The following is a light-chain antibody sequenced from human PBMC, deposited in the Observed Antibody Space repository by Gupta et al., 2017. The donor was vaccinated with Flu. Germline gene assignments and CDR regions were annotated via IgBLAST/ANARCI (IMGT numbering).Light chain of an antibody. J-gene: IGKJ1*01. CDR3: QQTYNTSWT. CDR2: AAS. Sequence: QSSLSASVGDRVTITCRASQSINKYVNWYQHKPGKAPKLLVYAASSLQSGVPSRFSGSGSGTDFTLTISTLQPEDFATYFCQQTYNTSWTFGQGTNVEI. CDR1: QSINKY. V-gene: IGKV1-39*01.